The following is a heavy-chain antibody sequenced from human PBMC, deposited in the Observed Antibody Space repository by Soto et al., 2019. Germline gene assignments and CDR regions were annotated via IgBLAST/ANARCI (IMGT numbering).Heavy chain of an antibody. CDR2: ISTYNGYT. D-gene: IGHD2-15*01. Sequence: ASVKVSCKASGYTFTAYGISWVRQAPGQGLEWMGWISTYNGYTKYAQKIQGRVTMTIDTSTSTAYMELRSLRSDDTAVYYCARDQVAVAGTDCWFDPWGQGTLVTVSS. V-gene: IGHV1-18*04. CDR1: GYTFTAYG. J-gene: IGHJ5*02. CDR3: ARDQVAVAGTDCWFDP.